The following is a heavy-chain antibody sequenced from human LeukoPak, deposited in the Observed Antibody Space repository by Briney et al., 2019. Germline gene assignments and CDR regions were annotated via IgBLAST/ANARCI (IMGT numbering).Heavy chain of an antibody. CDR3: AKDLNSGSYYGWFDP. J-gene: IGHJ5*02. CDR2: ISGSGGST. D-gene: IGHD1-26*01. Sequence: PGGSLRLSCAASGFTFSSYAMSWVRQAPGKGLEWVSAISGSGGSTYYADSVKGRFTISRDNSKNTLYLQMNSLRAEDTAVYYCAKDLNSGSYYGWFDPWGQGTLVTVSS. CDR1: GFTFSSYA. V-gene: IGHV3-23*01.